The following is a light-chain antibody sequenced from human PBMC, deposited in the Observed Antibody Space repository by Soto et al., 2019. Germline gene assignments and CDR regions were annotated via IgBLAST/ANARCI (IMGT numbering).Light chain of an antibody. V-gene: IGKV3-20*01. CDR1: QSVSGSY. J-gene: IGKJ4*01. CDR2: DTS. CDR3: QHYGNSRGT. Sequence: EIVLTQSPGTLSLSPGERAILSCRASQSVSGSYLAWYQQKPGQAPRLLIYDTSSRATGIPDRFGGSGSGADFTLTISRLEPEDFAVYYCQHYGNSRGTFGGGTKVEIK.